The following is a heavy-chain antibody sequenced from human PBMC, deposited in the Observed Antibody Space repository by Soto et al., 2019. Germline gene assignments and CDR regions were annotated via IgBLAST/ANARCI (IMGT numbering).Heavy chain of an antibody. CDR1: GDSISTSTCY. CDR3: ARTQAVFIVY. Sequence: PSETLSLTCTGSGDSISTSTCYRALIGQPPGKGLEWIGSIFYNENTYYNPSLKSRVTISVDTSKDQFSLKLSSVTAADTAVYYCARTQAVFIVYWGPGTLVTVSS. V-gene: IGHV4-39*01. D-gene: IGHD2-15*01. CDR2: IFYNENT. J-gene: IGHJ4*02.